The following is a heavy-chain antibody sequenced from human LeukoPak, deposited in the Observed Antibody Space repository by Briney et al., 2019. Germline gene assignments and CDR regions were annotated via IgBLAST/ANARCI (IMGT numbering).Heavy chain of an antibody. CDR2: ISSNGGST. J-gene: IGHJ4*02. CDR1: GFTSSSYA. CDR3: TRTYYYDSSGYYYEDY. Sequence: GGSLRLSCAASGFTSSSYAMHWVRQAPGKGLEYVSAISSNGGSTYYANSVKGRFTISRDDSKNTAYLQMNSLKTEDTAVYYCTRTYYYDSSGYYYEDYWGQGTLVTVSS. D-gene: IGHD3-22*01. V-gene: IGHV3-64*01.